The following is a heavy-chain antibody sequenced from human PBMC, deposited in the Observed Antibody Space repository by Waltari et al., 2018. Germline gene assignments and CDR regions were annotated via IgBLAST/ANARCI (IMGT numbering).Heavy chain of an antibody. CDR3: ARSVAGNDAFDI. CDR2: INHSGST. D-gene: IGHD6-19*01. V-gene: IGHV4-34*01. J-gene: IGHJ3*02. Sequence: QVQLQQWGAGPLKPSETLSLTCAVYGGCFRGYYWSWIRPTPGQGLEWIGEINHSGSTNYNPSLKSRVTISVDTSKNQFSLKLSSVTAADTAVYYCARSVAGNDAFDIWGQGTMVTVSS. CDR1: GGCFRGYY.